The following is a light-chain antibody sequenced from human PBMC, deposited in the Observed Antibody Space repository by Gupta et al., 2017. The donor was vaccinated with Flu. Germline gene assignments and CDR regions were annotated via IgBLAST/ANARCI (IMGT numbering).Light chain of an antibody. CDR1: SSDVGGYNY. J-gene: IGLJ2*01. V-gene: IGLV2-14*01. CDR2: EVS. Sequence: QSALTQPASVSGSPGQSITISCTGTSSDVGGYNYVSWYQQHPGKAHKLMIYEVSKRPSGVSSRFSGSKSGNTASLTISGLQAEDEADYYCSSYTSSSTLVFGGGTKLTVL. CDR3: SSYTSSSTLV.